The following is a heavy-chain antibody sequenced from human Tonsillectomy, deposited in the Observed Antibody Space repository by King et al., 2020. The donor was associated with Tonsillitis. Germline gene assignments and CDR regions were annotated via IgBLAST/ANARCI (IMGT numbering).Heavy chain of an antibody. CDR1: GFTFSDYY. CDR2: ISSSSSYT. D-gene: IGHD2-15*01. Sequence: VQLVESGGGLVKPGGSLRLSCAASGFTFSDYYMSWIRQAPGKGLEWVSYISSSSSYTNYADSVKGRFTISRDNAKNSLYLRMNSLRAEDTAVYYCARLRLGYCSGGSGYSVAYSFYNCGQGALVTVSS. CDR3: ARLRLGYCSGGSGYSVAYSFYN. V-gene: IGHV3-11*06. J-gene: IGHJ4*02.